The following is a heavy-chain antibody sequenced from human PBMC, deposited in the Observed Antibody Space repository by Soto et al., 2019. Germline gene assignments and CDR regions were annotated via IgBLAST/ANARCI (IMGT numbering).Heavy chain of an antibody. D-gene: IGHD2-8*01. V-gene: IGHV3-23*01. CDR3: AKDLMGPYGAFEI. Sequence: EVQLLESGGGLVQPGGSLRLSCAASGFTFRIFAMNWVRQAPGKGLEWVSTITGSGNGTYYADSVKGRFTISRDNSKNMLYLQMNSLRVEDTAIYYCAKDLMGPYGAFEIWGQGTMVTVSS. J-gene: IGHJ3*02. CDR1: GFTFRIFA. CDR2: ITGSGNGT.